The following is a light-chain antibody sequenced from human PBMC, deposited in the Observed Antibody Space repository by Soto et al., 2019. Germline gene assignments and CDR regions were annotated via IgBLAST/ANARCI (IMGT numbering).Light chain of an antibody. J-gene: IGKJ5*01. Sequence: EIVLTQSPCTLSLSPGERASLSCRADQSVNSIYLAWYQHKPGQAPRHLIYGASDRATGIPDRFSGSGSATDFTLTISRLEPEDFAVYYCQQYNNWSPITFGQGTRLEIK. V-gene: IGKV3-20*01. CDR2: GAS. CDR1: QSVNSIY. CDR3: QQYNNWSPIT.